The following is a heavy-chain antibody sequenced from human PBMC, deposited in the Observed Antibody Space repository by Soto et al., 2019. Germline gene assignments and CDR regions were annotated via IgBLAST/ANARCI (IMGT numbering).Heavy chain of an antibody. CDR2: IIPIFGTA. CDR1: GGTFSSYA. D-gene: IGHD3-22*01. V-gene: IGHV1-69*12. Sequence: QVQLVQSGAEVKKPGSSVKVSCKASGGTFSSYAISWVRQAPGQGLEWMGGIIPIFGTANYAKKFKGRVTITADESTSTAYMERSSLRSEDTAVYYCARDGYYYDSSGYYYYFDYWGQGTLVTVSS. CDR3: ARDGYYYDSSGYYYYFDY. J-gene: IGHJ4*02.